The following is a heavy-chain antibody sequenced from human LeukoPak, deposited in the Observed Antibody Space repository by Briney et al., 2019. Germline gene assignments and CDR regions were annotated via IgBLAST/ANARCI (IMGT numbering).Heavy chain of an antibody. CDR2: MNPNSGNT. V-gene: IGHV1-8*03. CDR1: RYTFTSYD. D-gene: IGHD3-22*01. CDR3: AREAHYYDSSGFPPTGAFDI. Sequence: ASVKVSCKASRYTFTSYDINWVRQATGQGLEWMGWMNPNSGNTGYAQKFQGRVTITRNTSISTAYMELSSLRSEDTAVYYCAREAHYYDSSGFPPTGAFDIWGQGTMVTVSS. J-gene: IGHJ3*02.